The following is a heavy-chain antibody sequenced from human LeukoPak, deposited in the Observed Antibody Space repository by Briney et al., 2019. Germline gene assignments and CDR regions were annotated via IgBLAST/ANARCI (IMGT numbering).Heavy chain of an antibody. Sequence: ASVKVSCKASGYTFTSYGISWVRQAPGQGLEWMGWISVYNGNTNYAQKLQGRVTMTTDTSTSTAYMELRSLRSDDTAVYYCARDGAAGWFGELLSWFDPWGQGTLVTVSS. CDR3: ARDGAAGWFGELLSWFDP. D-gene: IGHD3-10*01. J-gene: IGHJ5*02. V-gene: IGHV1-18*01. CDR2: ISVYNGNT. CDR1: GYTFTSYG.